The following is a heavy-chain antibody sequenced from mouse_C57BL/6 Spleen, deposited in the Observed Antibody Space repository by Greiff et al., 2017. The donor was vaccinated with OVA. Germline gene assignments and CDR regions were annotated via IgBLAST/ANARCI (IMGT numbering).Heavy chain of an antibody. CDR1: GYTFTSYG. CDR2: IYPRSGNT. Sequence: QVQLQQSGAELARPGASVKPSCKASGYTFTSYGISWVKQRTGQGLEWIGEIYPRSGNTYYNEKFKGKATLTADKSSSTAYMELRSLTSEDSAVYFCAREHYGSSYGGYFDVWGTGTTVTVSS. V-gene: IGHV1-81*01. D-gene: IGHD1-1*01. CDR3: AREHYGSSYGGYFDV. J-gene: IGHJ1*03.